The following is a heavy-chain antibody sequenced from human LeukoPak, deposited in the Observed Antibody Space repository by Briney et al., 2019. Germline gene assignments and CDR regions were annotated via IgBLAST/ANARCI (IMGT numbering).Heavy chain of an antibody. CDR3: ARLHYYDSSGYYYEAVPFDY. Sequence: GGSLRLSCAASRFTFSSYSMNWVRQAPGKGLEWVSSISSSSSYMYYADSVKGRFTISRDDAKNSLYLQMNSLRAEDTAVYYCARLHYYDSSGYYYEAVPFDYWGQGTLVTVSS. CDR1: RFTFSSYS. V-gene: IGHV3-21*01. CDR2: ISSSSSYM. D-gene: IGHD3-22*01. J-gene: IGHJ4*02.